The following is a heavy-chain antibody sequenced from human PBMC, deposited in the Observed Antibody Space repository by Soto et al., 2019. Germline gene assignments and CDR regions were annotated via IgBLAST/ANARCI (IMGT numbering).Heavy chain of an antibody. CDR2: IYYSGST. Sequence: SETLSLTWPVSGGSISSYYWSWIRQPPGKGLEWIGYIYYSGSTNYHPSLKSRVTISVDTSTNQFSLKLSSVTVADTAVYYCARLGAAMAHYAFDYWGQGALVTVSS. CDR1: GGSISSYY. J-gene: IGHJ4*02. D-gene: IGHD5-18*01. CDR3: ARLGAAMAHYAFDY. V-gene: IGHV4-59*01.